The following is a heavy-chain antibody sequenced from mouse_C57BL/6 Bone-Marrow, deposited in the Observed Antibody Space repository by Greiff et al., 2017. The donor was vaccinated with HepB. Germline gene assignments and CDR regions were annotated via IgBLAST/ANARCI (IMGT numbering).Heavy chain of an antibody. Sequence: EVKVEESGEGLVKPGGSLKLSCAASGFTFSSYAMSWVRQTPEKRLEWVAYISSGGDYIYYADTVKGRFTISRDNARNTLYLQMSSLKSEDTAMYYCTRARGGPYFDYWGQGTTLTVSS. V-gene: IGHV5-9-1*02. D-gene: IGHD1-1*02. CDR1: GFTFSSYA. CDR2: ISSGGDYI. CDR3: TRARGGPYFDY. J-gene: IGHJ2*01.